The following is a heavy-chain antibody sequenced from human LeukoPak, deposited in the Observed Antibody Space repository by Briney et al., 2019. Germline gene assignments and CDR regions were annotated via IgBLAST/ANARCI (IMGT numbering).Heavy chain of an antibody. CDR1: GFILNGWA. D-gene: IGHD4-11*01. CDR2: ISHDGRNT. J-gene: IGHJ4*02. CDR3: ARDYGAGWQTTEFDS. Sequence: GGSLRLSCAASGFILNGWAMHWVRQAPGKGLEWVAHISHDGRNTCYADSVKGRLTISRDTSKNTLFLQLNGLRTEDTAVYYCARDYGAGWQTTEFDSWGQGTLVTVSS. V-gene: IGHV3-30*14.